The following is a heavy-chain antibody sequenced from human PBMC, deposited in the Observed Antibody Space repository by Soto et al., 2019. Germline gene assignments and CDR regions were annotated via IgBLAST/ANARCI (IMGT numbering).Heavy chain of an antibody. D-gene: IGHD6-13*01. CDR1: GFTFSSYS. CDR3: ATPYSISPNWFDP. J-gene: IGHJ5*02. CDR2: ISSSSSYI. Sequence: PGGSLRLSCAASGFTFSSYSMNWVRQAPGKGLEWVSSISSSSSYIYYADSVKGRFTISRDNAKNSLYLQMNSLRAEDTAVYYCATPYSISPNWFDPWGQGTLVTVSS. V-gene: IGHV3-21*01.